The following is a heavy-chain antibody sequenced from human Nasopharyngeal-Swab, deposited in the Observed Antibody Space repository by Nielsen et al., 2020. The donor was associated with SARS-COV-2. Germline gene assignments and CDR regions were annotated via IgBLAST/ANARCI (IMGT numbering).Heavy chain of an antibody. J-gene: IGHJ3*02. CDR1: GGSISSYY. D-gene: IGHD5-12*01. V-gene: IGHV4-59*01. CDR2: IYYSGST. CDR3: ARDSGYDLLDAFEI. Sequence: SETLSLTCTVSGGSISSYYWSWIRQPPGKGLEWIGYIYYSGSTNYNPSLKSRVTISVDTSKNQFSLKLSSVTAADTAVYYCARDSGYDLLDAFEIWGQGTMVTVSS.